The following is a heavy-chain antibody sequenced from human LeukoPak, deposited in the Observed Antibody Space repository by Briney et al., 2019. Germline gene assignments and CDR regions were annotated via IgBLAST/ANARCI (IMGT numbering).Heavy chain of an antibody. CDR3: ARETEYSSSWYDS. CDR2: ISNSGRVT. D-gene: IGHD2-2*01. CDR1: GFSLSDYY. J-gene: IGHJ5*01. V-gene: IGHV3-11*01. Sequence: GGPLRLSCAASGFSLSDYYMSWIRQAPGKGLEWVSYISNSGRVTYYADSVKGRFTIPRDNAKNLLFLQMNRLRAEDTAVYYCARETEYSSSWYDSWGQGTLVTVPS.